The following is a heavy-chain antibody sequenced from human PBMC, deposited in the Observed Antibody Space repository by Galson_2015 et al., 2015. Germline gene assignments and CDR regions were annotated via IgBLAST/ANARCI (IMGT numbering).Heavy chain of an antibody. Sequence: SLRLSCAASGFTFSSYAMHWVRQAPGKGLEWVAVISYDGSNKYYADSVKGRFTISRDDSKNTLYLQMNSLRAEDTAVYYCAREVTMVRGVMAHTFDYWGQGTLVTVSS. CDR2: ISYDGSNK. CDR1: GFTFSSYA. V-gene: IGHV3-30-3*01. J-gene: IGHJ4*02. CDR3: AREVTMVRGVMAHTFDY. D-gene: IGHD3-10*01.